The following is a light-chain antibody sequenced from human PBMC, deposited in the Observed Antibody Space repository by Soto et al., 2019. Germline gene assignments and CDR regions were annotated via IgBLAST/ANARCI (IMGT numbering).Light chain of an antibody. CDR3: KSYASSVTLEVV. Sequence: QSALTQPASVSGSPGQTVTISCTGSSCDIGAVNYVYWYQQHPGTAPKFIIYGISNRPSGVSNRFSGSKSGNAASLAISGLQAEDEADYYCKSYASSVTLEVVFGGGTQLTVL. CDR2: GIS. CDR1: SCDIGAVNY. J-gene: IGLJ3*02. V-gene: IGLV2-14*01.